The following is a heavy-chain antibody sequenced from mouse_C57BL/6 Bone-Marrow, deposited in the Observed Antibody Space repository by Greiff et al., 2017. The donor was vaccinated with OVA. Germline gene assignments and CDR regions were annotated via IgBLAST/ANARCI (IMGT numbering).Heavy chain of an antibody. CDR3: ARQEIYYYGTNYFDY. CDR2: ISGGGGNT. V-gene: IGHV5-9*01. CDR1: GFTFSSYT. Sequence: DVMLVESGGGLVKPGGSLKLSCAASGFTFSSYTMSWVRQTPEKRLEWVATISGGGGNTYYPDSVKGRFTISRDNAKNTLYLQMSSLRSEDTALYYCARQEIYYYGTNYFDYWGQGTTLTVSS. J-gene: IGHJ2*01. D-gene: IGHD1-1*01.